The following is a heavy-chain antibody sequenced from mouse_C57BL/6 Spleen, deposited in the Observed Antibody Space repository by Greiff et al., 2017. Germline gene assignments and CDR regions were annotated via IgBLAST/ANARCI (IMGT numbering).Heavy chain of an antibody. CDR1: GFTFSDYG. J-gene: IGHJ2*01. CDR3: ARGRIHPQEDFDY. Sequence: EVKLVESGGGLVKPGGSLKLSCAASGFTFSDYGMHWVRQAPEKGLEWVAYISSGSSTIYYADTVKGRFTISRDNAKNTLFLQMTSLRSEDTARYCCARGRIHPQEDFDYWGKGTTLTVSS. V-gene: IGHV5-17*01. CDR2: ISSGSSTI. D-gene: IGHD3-2*02.